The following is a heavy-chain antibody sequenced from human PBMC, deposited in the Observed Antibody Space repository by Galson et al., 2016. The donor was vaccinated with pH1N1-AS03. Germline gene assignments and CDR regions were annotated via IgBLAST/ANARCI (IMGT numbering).Heavy chain of an antibody. CDR2: LNPDGSQR. Sequence: SLRLSCAASGFTFRTYWMAWVRQAPGKGLGWVANLNPDGSQRYYVDSVEGRFTVSRDNAKNSLFLQMDRLRVEDTAVYFCARDDGDKSVDYWGQGTLVTVSS. D-gene: IGHD3-9*01. CDR3: ARDDGDKSVDY. CDR1: GFTFRTYW. V-gene: IGHV3-7*03. J-gene: IGHJ4*02.